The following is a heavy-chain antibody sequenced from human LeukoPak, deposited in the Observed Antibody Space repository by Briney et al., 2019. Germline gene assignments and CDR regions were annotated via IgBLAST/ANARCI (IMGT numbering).Heavy chain of an antibody. Sequence: PSETLSLTCAVYGGSFSGYYWSWLRQPPGKGLEWIGYIYYSGSTNYNPSLKSRVTISVDTSKNQFSLKLSSVTAADTAVYYCARAHSSSWYRYYFDYWGQGTLVTVSS. J-gene: IGHJ4*02. CDR2: IYYSGST. CDR3: ARAHSSSWYRYYFDY. V-gene: IGHV4-59*01. D-gene: IGHD6-13*01. CDR1: GGSFSGYY.